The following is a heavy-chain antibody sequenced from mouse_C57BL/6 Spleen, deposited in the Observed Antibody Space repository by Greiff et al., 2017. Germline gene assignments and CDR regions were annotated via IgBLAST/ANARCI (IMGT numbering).Heavy chain of an antibody. J-gene: IGHJ2*01. Sequence: QVQLKESGAELARPGASVKLSCKASGYTFTSYGISWVKQRTGQGLEWIGEIYPRSGNTYYNEKFKGKATLTADKSSSTAYMELRSLTSEDSAVYFCARYYGQAYFDYWGQGTTLTVSS. CDR2: IYPRSGNT. CDR1: GYTFTSYG. V-gene: IGHV1-81*01. CDR3: ARYYGQAYFDY. D-gene: IGHD1-1*01.